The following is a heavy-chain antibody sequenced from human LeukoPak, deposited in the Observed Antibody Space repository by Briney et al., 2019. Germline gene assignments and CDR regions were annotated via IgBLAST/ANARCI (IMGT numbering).Heavy chain of an antibody. J-gene: IGHJ4*02. Sequence: GSLRLSCAASGFIFSHYGMNWVRQAPGKGLEWVAVISYDGSNKYYADSVKGRFTISRDNSKNTPYLQMNSLRAEDTAVYYCASIAVAGDYWGQGTLVTVSS. CDR2: ISYDGSNK. CDR3: ASIAVAGDY. V-gene: IGHV3-30*03. CDR1: GFIFSHYG. D-gene: IGHD6-19*01.